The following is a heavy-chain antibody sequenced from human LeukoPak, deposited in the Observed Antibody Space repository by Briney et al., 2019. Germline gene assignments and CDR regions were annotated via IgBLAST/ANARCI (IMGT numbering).Heavy chain of an antibody. CDR1: GASISNYY. J-gene: IGHJ6*02. D-gene: IGHD3-3*01. V-gene: IGHV4-59*08. CDR2: ISYSGST. Sequence: PSESLSLTCTASGASISNYYRSWVRQPPGKGLEWVGFISYSGSTNYNPSLRGRFAISEDNSPNQLSLRLNSFTAADTAVYYSARHIPVIWSSGYYYGMDVRGQGTTVTVSS. CDR3: ARHIPVIWSSGYYYGMDV.